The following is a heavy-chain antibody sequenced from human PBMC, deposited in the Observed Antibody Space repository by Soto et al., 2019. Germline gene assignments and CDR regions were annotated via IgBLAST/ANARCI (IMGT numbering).Heavy chain of an antibody. Sequence: QVQLVQSGAEVKKPGSSVKVSCKASGGTFSSYAISWVRQAPGQGLEWMGGIIPIFGTANYAQKFQGRVTITADESTSTAYMELSSLRSEDTAVYYCAREGLGCSGGSCYSCDYRGQGTLVTVSS. J-gene: IGHJ4*02. V-gene: IGHV1-69*12. CDR2: IIPIFGTA. CDR3: AREGLGCSGGSCYSCDY. D-gene: IGHD2-15*01. CDR1: GGTFSSYA.